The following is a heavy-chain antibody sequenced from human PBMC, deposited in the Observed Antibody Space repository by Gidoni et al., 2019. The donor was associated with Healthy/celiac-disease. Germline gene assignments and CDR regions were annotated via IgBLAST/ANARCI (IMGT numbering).Heavy chain of an antibody. CDR2: IYYSGST. Sequence: QVQLQESGPGLVKPSETLSLTCTVSGGSISSYYWSWIRQPPGKGLEWIGYIYYSGSTNYNPSLKSRVTISVDTSKNQFSLKLSSVTAADTAVYYWARETQKYSSGWYNWFDPWGQGTLVTVSS. CDR3: ARETQKYSSGWYNWFDP. CDR1: GGSISSYY. J-gene: IGHJ5*02. D-gene: IGHD6-19*01. V-gene: IGHV4-59*01.